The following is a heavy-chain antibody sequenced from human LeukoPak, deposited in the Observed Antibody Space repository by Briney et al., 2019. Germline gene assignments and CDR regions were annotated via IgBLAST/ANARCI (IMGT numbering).Heavy chain of an antibody. J-gene: IGHJ4*02. CDR2: IYYSGST. Sequence: SETLSLTCTVSGGSISSSSHYWGWIRQPPGKGLEWIGSIYYSGSTYYNPSLKSRVTISVDTSKNQFSLKLSSVTAADTAVYYCAREGKFIAAAGDDYWGQGTLVTVSS. CDR3: AREGKFIAAAGDDY. CDR1: GGSISSSSHY. D-gene: IGHD6-13*01. V-gene: IGHV4-39*07.